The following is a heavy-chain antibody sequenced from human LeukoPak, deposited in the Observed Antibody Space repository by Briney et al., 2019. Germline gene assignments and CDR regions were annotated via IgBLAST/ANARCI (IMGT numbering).Heavy chain of an antibody. Sequence: GASVKVSCKVSGYTLTELSMHWVRQAPGQGLEWMGWIIPNSGGTNYAQKFQGRVTMTRDTSINTAYMELNSLISDDTAVYFCARGVLPPALDSWGQGTLVAVSS. D-gene: IGHD2-2*01. J-gene: IGHJ4*02. CDR2: IIPNSGGT. CDR3: ARGVLPPALDS. CDR1: GYTLTELS. V-gene: IGHV1-2*02.